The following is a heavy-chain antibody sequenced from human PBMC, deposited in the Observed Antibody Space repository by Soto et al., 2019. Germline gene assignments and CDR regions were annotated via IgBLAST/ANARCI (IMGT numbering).Heavy chain of an antibody. CDR3: ASDRSGYQCYFDV. V-gene: IGHV6-1*01. J-gene: IGHJ2*01. CDR2: TYYRSKWHN. Sequence: QVQLQQSGPGLVKPSQTLSLICAISGDSVSSASATWSWIRQSPSGRLEWLGRTYYRSKWHNDYSVSVKSRIAIIPDTSKNQLSLQLCSVTLEEAAVFVCASDRSGYQCYFDVWGRGSLVTVSS. D-gene: IGHD5-12*01. CDR1: GDSVSSASAT.